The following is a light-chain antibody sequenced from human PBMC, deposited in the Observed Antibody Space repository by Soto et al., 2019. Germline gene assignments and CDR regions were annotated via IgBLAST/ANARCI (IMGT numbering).Light chain of an antibody. V-gene: IGKV1-16*01. J-gene: IGKJ2*01. CDR2: DAS. CDR3: QQYGNYPYT. Sequence: DIQMTQSPSSLSASVGDRVTLTCRASQSITDRLTWFQQKPGKAPKSLIYDASTLQYGVPSRFSGGGSGTDFTLTISSLQPEDSATYYCQQYGNYPYTFGLGTKLEIK. CDR1: QSITDR.